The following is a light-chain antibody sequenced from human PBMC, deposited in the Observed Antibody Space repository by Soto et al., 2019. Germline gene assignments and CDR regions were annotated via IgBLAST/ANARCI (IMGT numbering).Light chain of an antibody. CDR3: QQSHSTPLN. V-gene: IGKV1-39*01. J-gene: IGKJ4*01. CDR1: QSISTF. CDR2: SAT. Sequence: DIQMTQSPSYLLASVGDRVTLTCRASQSISTFLNWYQQTTGKAPKLLIYSATSLETGFSSRFSAFASATYFTLTINNVQPEDAATYLCQQSHSTPLNLGGGTKLQIK.